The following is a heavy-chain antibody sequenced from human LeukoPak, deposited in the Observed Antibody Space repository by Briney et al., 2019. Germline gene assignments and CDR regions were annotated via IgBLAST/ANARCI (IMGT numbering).Heavy chain of an antibody. CDR3: ARYSESEKYSGYRAFEI. Sequence: GGSLRLSCAASGFTFSSYTMNWVRQAPGKGLEWVSSISSSSSNIYYADSVKGRFTISRDNAKNSLYLQMTSLRAGDTSVYHCARYSESEKYSGYRAFEIWGQGTRVTVSS. D-gene: IGHD3-22*01. V-gene: IGHV3-21*01. J-gene: IGHJ3*02. CDR2: ISSSSSNI. CDR1: GFTFSSYT.